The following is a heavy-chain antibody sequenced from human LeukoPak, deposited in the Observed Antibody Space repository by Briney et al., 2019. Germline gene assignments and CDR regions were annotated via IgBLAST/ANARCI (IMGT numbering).Heavy chain of an antibody. CDR2: IYHSGST. CDR3: ARADTRNVAGAFDI. J-gene: IGHJ3*02. V-gene: IGHV4-61*08. Sequence: SETLSLTCTVSGGSISSGGYYWSWIRQPPGKGLEWIGYIYHSGSTNYNPSLKSRVTISVDTSKNQFSLKLSSVTAADTAVYYCARADTRNVAGAFDIWGQGTMVTVSS. D-gene: IGHD4-11*01. CDR1: GGSISSGGYY.